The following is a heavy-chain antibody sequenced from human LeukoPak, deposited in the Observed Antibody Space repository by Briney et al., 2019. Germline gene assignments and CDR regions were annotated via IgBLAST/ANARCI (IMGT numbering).Heavy chain of an antibody. D-gene: IGHD2-2*01. CDR2: IYYSGST. J-gene: IGHJ6*03. V-gene: IGHV4-39*02. CDR3: AREPEDQLLAEYMDV. Sequence: SETLSLTCTVSGGSISSSSYYWGWIRQPPGKGLEWIGSIYYSGSTYYNPSLKSRVTISVDTSKNQFSLKLSSVTAADTAVYYCAREPEDQLLAEYMDVWGKGTTVTVSS. CDR1: GGSISSSSYY.